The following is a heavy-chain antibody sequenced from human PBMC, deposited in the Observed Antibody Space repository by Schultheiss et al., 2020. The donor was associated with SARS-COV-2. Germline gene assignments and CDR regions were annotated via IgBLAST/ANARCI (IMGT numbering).Heavy chain of an antibody. CDR1: GFTFSSYT. V-gene: IGHV3-48*02. D-gene: IGHD3-9*01. CDR3: ARGGRYFDWLLLAS. Sequence: GESLKISCAASGFTFSSYTMNWVRQAPGKGLEWVSTVSGSGDSRYYADSVKGQFTISRDNAKNSLSLQMNSLRDEDTAVYYCARGGRYFDWLLLASWGQGTQVTVSS. CDR2: VSGSGDSR. J-gene: IGHJ4*02.